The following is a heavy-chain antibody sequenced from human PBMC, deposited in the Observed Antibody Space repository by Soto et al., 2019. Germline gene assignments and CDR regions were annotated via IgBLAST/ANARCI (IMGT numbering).Heavy chain of an antibody. D-gene: IGHD6-6*01. V-gene: IGHV5-51*01. CDR1: GYSVTTYR. Sequence: GASLQISCKRSGYSVTTYRIGWVRPTPWKGLEWMGIIYPGDSDTRYSPSFQGQVTISADKSISTAYLQWSSLKASDTAMYYCARLSAGLAARPHYYRYGMDVWSRGTTVIVSS. J-gene: IGHJ6*02. CDR2: IYPGDSDT. CDR3: ARLSAGLAARPHYYRYGMDV.